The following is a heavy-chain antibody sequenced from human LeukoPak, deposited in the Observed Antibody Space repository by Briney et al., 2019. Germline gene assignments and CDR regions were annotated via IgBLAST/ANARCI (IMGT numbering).Heavy chain of an antibody. J-gene: IGHJ4*02. CDR2: ISSSGSTI. V-gene: IGHV3-48*03. CDR1: GFTFSSYA. Sequence: GGSLRLSCAASGFTFSSYAMYWVRQAPGKGLEWVSYISSSGSTIYYADSVKGRFTISRDNAKNSLYLQMNSLRAEDTAVYYCARDRPVGPYYYDSSGYIYWGQGTLVTVSS. CDR3: ARDRPVGPYYYDSSGYIY. D-gene: IGHD3-22*01.